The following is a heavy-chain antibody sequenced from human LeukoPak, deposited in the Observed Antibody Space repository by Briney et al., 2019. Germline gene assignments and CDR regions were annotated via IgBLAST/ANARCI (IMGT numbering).Heavy chain of an antibody. J-gene: IGHJ4*02. V-gene: IGHV4-59*08. CDR3: ARQRYSSSLLDY. CDR1: GGSTTGYD. D-gene: IGHD6-6*01. Sequence: SETLSLTCTVSGGSTTGYDWSWIRQPPGKGLEWIGCMYYSGSTNYNPSLKSRVTISIDTSKNQFSLKLSSVTAADTAVYYCARQRYSSSLLDYWGQGTLVTVSS. CDR2: MYYSGST.